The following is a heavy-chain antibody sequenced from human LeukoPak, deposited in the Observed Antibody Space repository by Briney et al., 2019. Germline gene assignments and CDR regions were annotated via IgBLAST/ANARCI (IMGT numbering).Heavy chain of an antibody. CDR3: AKGEYYYDSSDYYFPRYYFDY. Sequence: GGSLRLSCAASGFTFSSYAMSWVRQAPGKGLEWVSGISGSGGSTNYADSVKGRFTISRDNSKNTLYLQMNSLRAEDTAVYNCAKGEYYYDSSDYYFPRYYFDYWGQGTLVTVSS. J-gene: IGHJ4*02. V-gene: IGHV3-23*01. CDR1: GFTFSSYA. CDR2: ISGSGGST. D-gene: IGHD3-22*01.